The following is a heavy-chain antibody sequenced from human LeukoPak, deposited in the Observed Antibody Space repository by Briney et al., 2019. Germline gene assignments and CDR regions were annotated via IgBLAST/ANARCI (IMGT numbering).Heavy chain of an antibody. D-gene: IGHD3-9*01. V-gene: IGHV3-7*01. CDR1: GFTFSVYW. CDR2: IKQDGSVK. J-gene: IGHJ6*02. Sequence: GGSLRLSCGASGFTFSVYWMSWVRQAPGKGLEWVANIKQDGSVKYYADSVKGRFTISRDNSKNTLYLQMNSLRAEDTAVYYCARVRYFDWLSPWEVWGQGTTVTVSS. CDR3: ARVRYFDWLSPWEV.